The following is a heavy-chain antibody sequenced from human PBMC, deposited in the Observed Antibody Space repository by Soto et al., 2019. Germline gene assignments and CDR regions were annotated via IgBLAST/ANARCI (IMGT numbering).Heavy chain of an antibody. J-gene: IGHJ6*02. V-gene: IGHV3-30*18. CDR1: GFTFSSYG. Sequence: QVQLVESGGGVVQPGRSLRLSCAASGFTFSSYGMHWVRQAPGKGLEWVAVISYDGSNKYYADSVKGRFTISRDNSKNTLYLQMNSLRGEDTAIYYCAKDWDRAVAGILPVDVWGQGTTVTVSS. CDR3: AKDWDRAVAGILPVDV. CDR2: ISYDGSNK. D-gene: IGHD6-19*01.